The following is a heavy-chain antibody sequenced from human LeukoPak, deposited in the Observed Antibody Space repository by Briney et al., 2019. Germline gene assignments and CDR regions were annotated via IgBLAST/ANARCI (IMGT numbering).Heavy chain of an antibody. V-gene: IGHV1-46*01. CDR1: GYTFTSYY. CDR3: ARAKTSGYVSLPGY. CDR2: IDPSGGST. Sequence: ASVTVSCKASGYTFTSYYMHWVRPAPGQGLEWMGIIDPSGGSTSYAQKFQGRVTMTRDTSTSTVFMELSSLRSEDTAMSYCARAKTSGYVSLPGYWGQGTLVTVSS. D-gene: IGHD3-22*01. J-gene: IGHJ4*02.